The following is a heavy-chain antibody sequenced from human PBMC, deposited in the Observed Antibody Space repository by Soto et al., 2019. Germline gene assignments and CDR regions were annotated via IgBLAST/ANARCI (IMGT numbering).Heavy chain of an antibody. J-gene: IGHJ4*02. D-gene: IGHD6-13*01. V-gene: IGHV3-23*01. CDR3: VGIAAAGVAGDY. CDR2: ISGSGGST. Sequence: EVQLLESGGGLVQPGGSLRLSCAASGFTFSSYAMSWVRQAPGKGLEWVSAISGSGGSTYYEDSVKGRFTISRDNSKNTLYLQMNSLRAEDTAVYYCVGIAAAGVAGDYWGQGTLVTVSS. CDR1: GFTFSSYA.